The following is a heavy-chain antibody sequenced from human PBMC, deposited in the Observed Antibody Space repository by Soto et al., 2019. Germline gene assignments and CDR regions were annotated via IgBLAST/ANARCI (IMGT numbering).Heavy chain of an antibody. J-gene: IGHJ4*02. CDR2: ISAYNGNT. V-gene: IGHV1-18*01. Sequence: QVQLVQSGAEVKKPGASVKVSCKASGYTFSSYGISWVRQAPGQGLEWMGWISAYNGNTNYAQKLQGRVTMTTDTSTSTAYMELSSLRSDDTAVYYCARGNTMIVVGTYFDYWGQGTLVTVSS. CDR1: GYTFSSYG. D-gene: IGHD3-22*01. CDR3: ARGNTMIVVGTYFDY.